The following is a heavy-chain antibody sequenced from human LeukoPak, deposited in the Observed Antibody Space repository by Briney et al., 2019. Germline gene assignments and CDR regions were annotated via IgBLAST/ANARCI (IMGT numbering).Heavy chain of an antibody. D-gene: IGHD3-22*01. CDR2: IYYSGST. Sequence: SETLSLTCTVSGGSISSYYWSWIRQSPGKGLEWIGYIYYSGSTNYNPSLKSRVTISVDTSKNQFSLKQSSVTAADTAVYYCARGGTYYYDSSGYYLDYWGQGTLVTVSS. J-gene: IGHJ4*02. V-gene: IGHV4-59*08. CDR3: ARGGTYYYDSSGYYLDY. CDR1: GGSISSYY.